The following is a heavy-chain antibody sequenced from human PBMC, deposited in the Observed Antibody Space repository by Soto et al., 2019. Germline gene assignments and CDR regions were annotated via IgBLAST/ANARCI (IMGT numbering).Heavy chain of an antibody. CDR1: GYSITAGGYY. J-gene: IGHJ5*02. V-gene: IGHV4-31*03. D-gene: IGHD3-16*02. CDR2: FYSSGSI. CDR3: ARRKLYSPELDP. Sequence: SETLSLTCSVSGYSITAGGYYWSWIRQHPGKGLEWIGSFYSSGSIIYNPSLKSRVSISGDTSRNQFSMTLTSVTASDTAIYYCARRKLYSPELDPWGPGTQVTVSS.